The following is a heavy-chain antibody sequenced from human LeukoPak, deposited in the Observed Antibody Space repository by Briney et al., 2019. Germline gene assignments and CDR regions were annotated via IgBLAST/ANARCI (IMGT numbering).Heavy chain of an antibody. CDR2: IRYDGSNK. CDR1: GFTFSSYG. D-gene: IGHD6-13*01. Sequence: GGSLRLSCAASGFTFSSYGMHWVRQAPGKGLEWVAFIRYDGSNKYYADSVKGRFTISRDNSKNTLYLQMNSLRAEDTAVYYCAKAVRYSTTWAAEYFHDWGQGTRVTVSS. V-gene: IGHV3-30*02. J-gene: IGHJ1*01. CDR3: AKAVRYSTTWAAEYFHD.